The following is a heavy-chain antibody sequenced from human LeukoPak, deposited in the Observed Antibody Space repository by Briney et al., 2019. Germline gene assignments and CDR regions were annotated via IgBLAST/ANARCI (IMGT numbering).Heavy chain of an antibody. CDR2: IIPIFGTA. CDR3: ARGYDSSGYPFDY. D-gene: IGHD3-22*01. J-gene: IGHJ4*02. Sequence: GASVKVSCKASGGTFSSYAISWVRQAPGQGLEWMGGIIPIFGTANYAQKFQGRVTITADESTSTAYMELSSLRSEDTAVYYCARGYDSSGYPFDYWGQGTLVTVSS. CDR1: GGTFSSYA. V-gene: IGHV1-69*13.